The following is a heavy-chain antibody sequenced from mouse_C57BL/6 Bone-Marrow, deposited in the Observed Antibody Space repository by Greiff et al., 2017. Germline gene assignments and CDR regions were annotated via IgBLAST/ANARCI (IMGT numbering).Heavy chain of an antibody. D-gene: IGHD2-1*01. J-gene: IGHJ3*01. CDR1: GYSFTGYY. CDR3: ARGWIYYGNPDWFAY. V-gene: IGHV1-42*01. CDR2: INPSTGGT. Sequence: VQLKESGPELVKPGASVKISCKASGYSFTGYYMNWVKQSPEKSLEWIGEINPSTGGTTYNQKFKAKATLTVDKSSSTAYMQLKSLTSEDSAFYYCARGWIYYGNPDWFAYWGQGTLVTVSA.